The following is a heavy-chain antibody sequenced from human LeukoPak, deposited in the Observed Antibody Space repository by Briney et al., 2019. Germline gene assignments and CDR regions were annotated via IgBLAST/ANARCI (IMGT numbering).Heavy chain of an antibody. D-gene: IGHD5-12*01. V-gene: IGHV4-59*01. CDR3: ARGNYNSGYDYFDY. CDR1: GGTISSYY. Sequence: SETLSLTCTVSGGTISSYYWSWIRQPPGKGLEWIGYIYYSGSTNYNPSLESRVTISVDTSKNQFSLKLSSVTAADTAVYYCARGNYNSGYDYFDYWGQGTLVTVSS. J-gene: IGHJ4*02. CDR2: IYYSGST.